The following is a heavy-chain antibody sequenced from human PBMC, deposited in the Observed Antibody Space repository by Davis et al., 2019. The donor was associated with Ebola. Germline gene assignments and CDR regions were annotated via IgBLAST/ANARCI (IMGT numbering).Heavy chain of an antibody. J-gene: IGHJ5*02. Sequence: MPSETLSLTCTVSGGSVSTSNYYWGWIRQPPGKGLEWIGEIYHSGSTNYNPSLKSRVTMSVDKSKNQFSLKLTSVTAADTAVYYCARGGAVAGPWGQGTLVTVSS. CDR2: IYHSGST. D-gene: IGHD6-19*01. V-gene: IGHV4-61*05. CDR3: ARGGAVAGP. CDR1: GGSVSTSNYY.